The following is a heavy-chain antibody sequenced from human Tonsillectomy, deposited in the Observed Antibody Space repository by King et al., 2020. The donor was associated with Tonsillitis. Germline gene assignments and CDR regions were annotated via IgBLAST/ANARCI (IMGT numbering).Heavy chain of an antibody. CDR2: IYYSGST. J-gene: IGHJ6*02. Sequence: QLQESGPGLVKPSETLSLTCTVSGGSISSYYWSWIRQPPGKGLEWIGYIYYSGSTNYNPSLKSRVTISVDTSKNQFSLELSSVNAADTAVYYCARAAPYYDFWSGYYPQYYYYGMDVWGQGTTVTVSS. CDR1: GGSISSYY. CDR3: ARAAPYYDFWSGYYPQYYYYGMDV. V-gene: IGHV4-59*01. D-gene: IGHD3-3*01.